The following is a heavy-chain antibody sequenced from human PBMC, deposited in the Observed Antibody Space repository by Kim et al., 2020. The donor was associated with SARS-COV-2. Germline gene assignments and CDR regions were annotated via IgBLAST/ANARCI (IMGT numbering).Heavy chain of an antibody. CDR2: INHSGST. J-gene: IGHJ4*02. Sequence: SETLSLTCAVYGGSFSGYYWSWIRQPPGKGLEWIGEINHSGSTNYNPSLKSRVTISVDTSKNQFSLKLSSVTAADTAVYYCARGLGRYFDWFPYFDYWGQGTLSPSPQ. CDR1: GGSFSGYY. D-gene: IGHD3-9*01. CDR3: ARGLGRYFDWFPYFDY. V-gene: IGHV4-34*01.